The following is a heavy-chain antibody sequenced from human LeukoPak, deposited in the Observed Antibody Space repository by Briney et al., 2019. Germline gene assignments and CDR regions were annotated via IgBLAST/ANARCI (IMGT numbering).Heavy chain of an antibody. V-gene: IGHV1-24*01. CDR1: GYTLTELS. J-gene: IGHJ4*02. D-gene: IGHD6-19*01. CDR2: FDPEDGET. Sequence: ASVKVSCKVSGYTLTELSMHWVRQAPGKGLEWMGGFDPEDGETIYAQKFQGRVTMTEDTSTDTAYMELSSLRSEDTAVYYCATDYGIANGGWPPRGYWGQGTLVTVSS. CDR3: ATDYGIANGGWPPRGY.